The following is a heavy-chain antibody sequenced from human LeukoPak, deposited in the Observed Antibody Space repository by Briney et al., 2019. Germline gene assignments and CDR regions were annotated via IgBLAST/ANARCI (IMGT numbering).Heavy chain of an antibody. V-gene: IGHV1-24*01. Sequence: ASVKVSCKVSGYTLTELSMHWVRQAPGKGLEWMGGFDPEDGETIYAQKFQGRVTMTEDTSTDTAYMELSSLTSEDTAVYYCASDGWVTTYYFDYWGQGTLVTVSS. J-gene: IGHJ4*02. CDR3: ASDGWVTTYYFDY. D-gene: IGHD5-18*01. CDR2: FDPEDGET. CDR1: GYTLTELS.